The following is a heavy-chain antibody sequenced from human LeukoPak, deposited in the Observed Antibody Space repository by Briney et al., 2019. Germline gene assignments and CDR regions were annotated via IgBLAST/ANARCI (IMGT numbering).Heavy chain of an antibody. Sequence: PSETLSLTCAVSGYSISSGYYWGWIRQPPGKGLEWIGSIYHSGSTYYNPSLKSRVTISVDTSKNQFSLKLSSVTAADTAVYYCARVAGNVVVPAADYYYYHMDVWGKGTTVTVSS. CDR3: ARVAGNVVVPAADYYYYHMDV. V-gene: IGHV4-38-2*01. CDR2: IYHSGST. D-gene: IGHD2-2*01. CDR1: GYSISSGYY. J-gene: IGHJ6*03.